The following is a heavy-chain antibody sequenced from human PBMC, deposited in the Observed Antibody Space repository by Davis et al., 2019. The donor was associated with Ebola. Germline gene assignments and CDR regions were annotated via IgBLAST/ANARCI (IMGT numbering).Heavy chain of an antibody. CDR3: ADSSGYYYFDY. V-gene: IGHV3-23*01. CDR1: GFTFSISA. J-gene: IGHJ4*02. CDR2: ISGSGGTT. Sequence: GESLKISCAASGFTFSISAMNWVRQTPGKGLEWVSGISGSGGTTYYADSVKGRLTISRDNSKSTLYLQMNSLRAEDTALYYCADSSGYYYFDYWGQGTLVTVSS. D-gene: IGHD3-22*01.